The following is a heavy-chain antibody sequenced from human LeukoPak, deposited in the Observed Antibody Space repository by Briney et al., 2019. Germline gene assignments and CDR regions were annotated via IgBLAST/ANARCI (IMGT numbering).Heavy chain of an antibody. V-gene: IGHV3-49*04. Sequence: PGGSLRLSCTASGFTFGDYAMSWVRQAPGKGLEWVGFIRSKAYGGTTEYAASVKGRLTISRDDSKSIAYLQMNSLKTEDTAVYYCTTITTYYYGSGRDYWGQGTLVTVSS. CDR2: IRSKAYGGTT. J-gene: IGHJ4*02. CDR1: GFTFGDYA. D-gene: IGHD3-10*01. CDR3: TTITTYYYGSGRDY.